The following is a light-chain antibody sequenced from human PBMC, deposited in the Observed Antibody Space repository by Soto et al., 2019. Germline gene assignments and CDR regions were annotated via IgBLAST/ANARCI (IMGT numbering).Light chain of an antibody. CDR1: QDINNY. V-gene: IGKV1-33*01. CDR3: QQYDNVPRT. Sequence: DIQMTQSPSSLSASVGDRVTITCQASQDINNYLNWFQQKPGKAPKLLIYDASNLQTGVPSRFSGSGSGTDFTFTISSLQPEDNGTYYCQQYDNVPRTFCQGTRLEI. CDR2: DAS. J-gene: IGKJ2*01.